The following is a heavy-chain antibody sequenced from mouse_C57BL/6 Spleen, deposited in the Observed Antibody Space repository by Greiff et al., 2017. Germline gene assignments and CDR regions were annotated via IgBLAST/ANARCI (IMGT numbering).Heavy chain of an antibody. D-gene: IGHD1-3*01. J-gene: IGHJ3*01. CDR2: IHPNSGST. V-gene: IGHV1-64*01. CDR3: AREGGSSRFAY. CDR1: GYTFTSYW. Sequence: QVQLQQPGAELVKPGASVKLSCKASGYTFTSYWMHWVKQRPGQGLEWIGMIHPNSGSTNYNEKFKSKATLTVDKSSSTAYMQLSSLTSEASAVYYCAREGGSSRFAYWGPGTLVTVSA.